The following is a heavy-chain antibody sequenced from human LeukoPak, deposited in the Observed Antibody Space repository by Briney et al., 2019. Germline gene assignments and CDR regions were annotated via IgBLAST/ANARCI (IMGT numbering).Heavy chain of an antibody. CDR2: IGSDVRT. D-gene: IGHD6-13*01. J-gene: IGHJ4*02. V-gene: IGHV3-23*01. CDR3: ANNHRVIAAAGRFDY. CDR1: GFTFSSNA. Sequence: GGSLRLSCEASGFTFSSNAMSWVRQAPGKGLEWVSGIGSDVRTHYADSVKGRFTISIDNSKNTMYLQLNSLRAEDTAVYYCANNHRVIAAAGRFDYWGQGTLVTVSS.